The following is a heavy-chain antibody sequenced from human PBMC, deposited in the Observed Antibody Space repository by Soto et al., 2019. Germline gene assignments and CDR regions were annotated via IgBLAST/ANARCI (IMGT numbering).Heavy chain of an antibody. CDR2: ISYDGSNK. CDR3: AKSFFLCLGCYYYVMDV. Sequence: GGSLRLSCAASGFTFSSYGMHWVRQAPGKGLEWVAVISYDGSNKYYADSVKGRFTISRDNSKNTLYLQMNSLRAEDTAVYYCAKSFFLCLGCYYYVMDVWGKGTTVPVSS. D-gene: IGHD3-10*02. V-gene: IGHV3-30*18. CDR1: GFTFSSYG. J-gene: IGHJ6*04.